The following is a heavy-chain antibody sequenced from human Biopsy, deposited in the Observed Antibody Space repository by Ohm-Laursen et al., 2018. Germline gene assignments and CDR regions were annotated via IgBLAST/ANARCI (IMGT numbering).Heavy chain of an antibody. D-gene: IGHD4-17*01. Sequence: SLRLSCTASGFTFRDHGMLWVRQAPGKGLEWVSTISGNSDIIYDTDSVKGRFTISRDNSKNTLYLQMNSLRADDTAVYYCALAAAQTVTHFDYWGQGTLVTVSS. V-gene: IGHV3-23*01. J-gene: IGHJ4*02. CDR1: GFTFRDHG. CDR3: ALAAAQTVTHFDY. CDR2: ISGNSDII.